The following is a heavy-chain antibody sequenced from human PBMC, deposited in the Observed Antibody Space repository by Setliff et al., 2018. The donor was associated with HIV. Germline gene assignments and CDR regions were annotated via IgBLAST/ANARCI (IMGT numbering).Heavy chain of an antibody. CDR1: GFIFSSYA. J-gene: IGHJ4*02. CDR2: IRGSGSGDTT. D-gene: IGHD2-2*01. CDR3: AEALVIVVVPASTTFDS. V-gene: IGHV3-23*01. Sequence: GGSLRLSCAASGFIFSSYAMTWVRQAPGKGLEWVSTIRGSGSGDTTHYADSVKGRFTISRDNSKNTLYVQMNSLRAEDTATYYCAEALVIVVVPASTTFDSWGQGTLVTVSS.